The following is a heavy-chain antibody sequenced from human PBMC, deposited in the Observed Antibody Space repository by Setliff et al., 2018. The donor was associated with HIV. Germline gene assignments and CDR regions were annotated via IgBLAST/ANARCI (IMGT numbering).Heavy chain of an antibody. V-gene: IGHV1-18*01. CDR2: ISAYNGNT. CDR1: GYTFTSYG. CDR3: ARREATYYYMDV. J-gene: IGHJ6*03. Sequence: ASVKVSCKASGYTFTSYGISGVRQATGQGLEWMGWISAYNGNTNYAQKLQGRVTRTTDTSTSTAYMGLRSLRSDDTAVYYCARREATYYYMDVWGKGTTVTVSS.